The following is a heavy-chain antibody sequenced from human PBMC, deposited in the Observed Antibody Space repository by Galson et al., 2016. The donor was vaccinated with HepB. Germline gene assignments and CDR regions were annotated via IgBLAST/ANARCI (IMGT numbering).Heavy chain of an antibody. CDR1: GDSVSTNSVT. Sequence: CAISGDSVSTNSVTWNWLRQSPSRGLEWLGRTYYRSKWNSDYVLSVKSRITINSDTSKNQFSLQLNSVTAADTAVYYCARGPYYHNNSGYPFDYWGQGTLVTVTS. CDR2: TYYRSKWNS. D-gene: IGHD3-22*01. J-gene: IGHJ4*02. CDR3: ARGPYYHNNSGYPFDY. V-gene: IGHV6-1*01.